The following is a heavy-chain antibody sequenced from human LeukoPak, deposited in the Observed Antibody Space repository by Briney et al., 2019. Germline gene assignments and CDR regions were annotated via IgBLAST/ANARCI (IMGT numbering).Heavy chain of an antibody. CDR1: GFTFDDYA. V-gene: IGHV3-9*01. J-gene: IGHJ4*02. D-gene: IGHD6-19*01. CDR2: ISWNSGSI. Sequence: GGSLRLSCAAPGFTFDDYAMPWVRQAPGKGLEWVSGISWNSGSIGYADPVKGRFTISRDNAKNSRYLQMNSLRAEDTALYYCAKDGRAVAGDGYFDYWGQGTLVTVSS. CDR3: AKDGRAVAGDGYFDY.